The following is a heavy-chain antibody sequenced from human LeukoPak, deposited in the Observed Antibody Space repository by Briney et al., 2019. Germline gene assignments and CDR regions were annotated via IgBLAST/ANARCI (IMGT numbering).Heavy chain of an antibody. CDR3: ARGGITYYDFWSGYNYYYGMDV. V-gene: IGHV1-8*01. CDR2: MNPNSGNT. CDR1: GYTFTSYD. Sequence: ASVKVSCKASGYTFTSYDINWVRQAIGQGLEWMGWMNPNSGNTGYAQKFQGRVTMTRNTSISTAYMELSSLRSEDTAVYYCARGGITYYDFWSGYNYYYGMDVWGQGTTVTVSS. J-gene: IGHJ6*02. D-gene: IGHD3-3*01.